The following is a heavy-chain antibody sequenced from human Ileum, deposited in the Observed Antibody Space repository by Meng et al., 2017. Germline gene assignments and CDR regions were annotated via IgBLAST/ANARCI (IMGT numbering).Heavy chain of an antibody. CDR2: ISSRDDTV. V-gene: IGHV3-48*03. J-gene: IGHJ4*02. D-gene: IGHD3-10*01. Sequence: GGSLRLSCGASGFTFSTYEMNWVRQAPGKGLEWISYISSRDDTVHYADSVKGRFTISRDNAKDSLYLQMNSLRVEDTAIYYCARGRYYGRWTVWGQGTLVTVSS. CDR1: GFTFSTYE. CDR3: ARGRYYGRWTV.